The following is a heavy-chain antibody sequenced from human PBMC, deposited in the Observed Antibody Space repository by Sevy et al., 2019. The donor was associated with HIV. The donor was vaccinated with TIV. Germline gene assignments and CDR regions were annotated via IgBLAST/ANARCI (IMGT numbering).Heavy chain of an antibody. CDR3: AKVLNPALESMMEVTVRSLKCFDV. D-gene: IGHD3-22*01. V-gene: IGHV3-23*01. CDR1: GFTFNTHV. J-gene: IGHJ3*01. Sequence: GGSLRLSCAASGFTFNTHVMNWVRQAPGKGLEWVSSISGFGNTYYADSVRGRFTIFRDNAKNTLYLQMNSLRADDTAIYCCAKVLNPALESMMEVTVRSLKCFDVWGQGTMVTVSS. CDR2: ISGFGNT.